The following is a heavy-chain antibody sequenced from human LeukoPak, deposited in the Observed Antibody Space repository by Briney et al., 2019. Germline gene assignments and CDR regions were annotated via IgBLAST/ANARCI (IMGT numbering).Heavy chain of an antibody. D-gene: IGHD1-26*01. Sequence: PSETLSLTCSVSGGSLHNYHWSWIRQPPGRGLEWIGYIYYSGSPNYNPSLKSRVTITDETSKNQFSLNLDSVSAADTAVYYCARRGEVGASLFDYWGQGILVTVSS. CDR3: ARRGEVGASLFDY. V-gene: IGHV4-59*01. CDR1: GGSLHNYH. CDR2: IYYSGSP. J-gene: IGHJ4*02.